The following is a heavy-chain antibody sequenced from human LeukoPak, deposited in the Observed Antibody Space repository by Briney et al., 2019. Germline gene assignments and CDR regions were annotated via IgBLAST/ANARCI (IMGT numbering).Heavy chain of an antibody. CDR1: GFTLRNTW. CDR2: INQDASTK. CDR3: ARDQSGSLDY. Sequence: PGGSLRLSCAASGFTLRNTWMAWVRQAPGKGLEWVANINQDASTKHYVDSVKGRFTISRDNAKNSLYLQMNSLRAEGTAVYYCARDQSGSLDYWGQGTLVTVSS. D-gene: IGHD1-26*01. V-gene: IGHV3-7*01. J-gene: IGHJ4*02.